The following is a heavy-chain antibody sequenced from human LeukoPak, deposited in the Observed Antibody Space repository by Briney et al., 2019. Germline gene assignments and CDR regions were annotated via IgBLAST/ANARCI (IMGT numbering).Heavy chain of an antibody. CDR2: IKQDGSEK. D-gene: IGHD6-13*01. CDR3: AREISSRPYAMDV. V-gene: IGHV3-7*01. Sequence: PSETLSLTCSVSGGSIRSYYWSWVRQAPGKGLEWVANIKQDGSEKYYVDSVKGRFTISRDNDKKSLYAQMNSLRAEDTAVYYCAREISSRPYAMDVWGQGTTVTVSS. J-gene: IGHJ6*02. CDR1: GGSIRSYY.